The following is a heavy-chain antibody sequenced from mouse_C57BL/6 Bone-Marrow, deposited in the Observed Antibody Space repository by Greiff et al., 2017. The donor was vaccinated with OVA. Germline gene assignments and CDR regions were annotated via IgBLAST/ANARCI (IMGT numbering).Heavy chain of an antibody. D-gene: IGHD1-1*01. V-gene: IGHV1-26*01. CDR3: ARRYYGPFAY. J-gene: IGHJ3*01. Sequence: EVQLQQSGPELVKPGASVKISCKASGYTFTDYYMNWVKQSHGKSLEWIGDINPNNGGTSYNQKFKGKATLTVDKSSSTAYMELRSLTSEDSAVYYCARRYYGPFAYWGQGTLVTVSA. CDR2: INPNNGGT. CDR1: GYTFTDYY.